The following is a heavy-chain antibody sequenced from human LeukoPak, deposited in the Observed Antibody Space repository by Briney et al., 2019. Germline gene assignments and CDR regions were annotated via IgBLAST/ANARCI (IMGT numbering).Heavy chain of an antibody. D-gene: IGHD5-24*01. CDR1: GFTFSGSA. Sequence: GGSLRLSCXASGFTFSGSAMHWVRQASGKGLEWVGRIRSKANSYATAYAASVKGRFTISRDDSKDTAYLQMNSLKTEDTAVYYCTSPRRDGYNYVYWGQGTLVTVSS. V-gene: IGHV3-73*01. CDR3: TSPRRDGYNYVY. CDR2: IRSKANSYAT. J-gene: IGHJ4*02.